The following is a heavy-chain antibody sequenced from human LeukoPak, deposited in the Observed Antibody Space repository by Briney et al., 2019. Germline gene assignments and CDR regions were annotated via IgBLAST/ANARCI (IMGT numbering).Heavy chain of an antibody. J-gene: IGHJ4*02. CDR2: IYYSGST. V-gene: IGHV4-30-4*01. CDR1: GGSISSGDYY. CDR3: ARALIQLWFPDY. Sequence: SQTLSLTCTVSGGSISSGDYYWSWIRQPPGKGLEWIGYIYYSGSTYYNPSLKSRVTISVDTSTNQFSLKLISVTAPHTAVYYCARALIQLWFPDYWGQGTLVTVSS. D-gene: IGHD5-18*01.